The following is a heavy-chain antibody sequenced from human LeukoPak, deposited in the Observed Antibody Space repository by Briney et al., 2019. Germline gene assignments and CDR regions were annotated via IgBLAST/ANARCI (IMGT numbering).Heavy chain of an antibody. CDR1: GYTFTGYY. V-gene: IGHV1-2*02. J-gene: IGHJ3*02. Sequence: ASVKVSCKASGYTFTGYYMHWVRQAPGQGLEWMGWINPNSGGTNYAQKFQGRVTMTRDMSISTAYMELSRLRSDDTAVYYCARVSSGSPLDAFDIWGQGTMVTVSS. CDR2: INPNSGGT. CDR3: ARVSSGSPLDAFDI. D-gene: IGHD1-26*01.